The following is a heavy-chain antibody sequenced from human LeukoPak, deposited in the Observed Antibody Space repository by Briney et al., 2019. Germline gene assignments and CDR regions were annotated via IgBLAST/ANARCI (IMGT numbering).Heavy chain of an antibody. CDR3: ASPLNGDSANWFDP. Sequence: EASVKVSCKASGYTFTSYDINWVRQATGQGLEWMGGIIPIFGTANYAQKFQGRVTITADESASTAYMELSSLRSEDTAVYYCASPLNGDSANWFDPWGQGTLVTVSS. CDR2: IIPIFGTA. V-gene: IGHV1-69*13. D-gene: IGHD4-17*01. J-gene: IGHJ5*02. CDR1: GYTFTSYD.